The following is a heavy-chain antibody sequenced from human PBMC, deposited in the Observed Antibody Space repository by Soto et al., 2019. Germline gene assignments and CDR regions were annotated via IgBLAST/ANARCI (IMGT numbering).Heavy chain of an antibody. Sequence: SETLSLTCTVSGGSISSYYWSWIRQPPGKGLELIGYVYYSGSTNYNPSLRSRVNISVGTSKNQLSLKMSSVTAADTAVYYCARDPGCWYFDTGGKEILVIAS. J-gene: IGHJ4*02. CDR1: GGSISSYY. CDR2: VYYSGST. CDR3: ARDPGCWYFDT. V-gene: IGHV4-59*01. D-gene: IGHD3-9*01.